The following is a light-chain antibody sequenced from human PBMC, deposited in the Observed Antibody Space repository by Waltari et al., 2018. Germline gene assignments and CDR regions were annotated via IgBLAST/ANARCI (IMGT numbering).Light chain of an antibody. CDR2: GAS. V-gene: IGKV3-15*01. CDR3: QQYNNWPPLT. Sequence: EIVMTQSPATLSVSPGERATLSCRASQSVGRNLAWYQQKPGQAPRLLICGASNRATGIPARFSGSGYGTEFTLTISSLQSEDFAVYYCQQYNNWPPLTFGPGTKVDIK. CDR1: QSVGRN. J-gene: IGKJ3*01.